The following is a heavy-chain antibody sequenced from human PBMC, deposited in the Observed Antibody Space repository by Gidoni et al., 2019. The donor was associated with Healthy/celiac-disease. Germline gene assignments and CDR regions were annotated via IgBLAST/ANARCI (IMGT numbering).Heavy chain of an antibody. CDR3: AKAVYVLMVYANDY. Sequence: EVQLLEHGGGLVQPGGYLRLSCAASGFTVSSYSMSWVRQAPGKGLDWVSAISGSGGSTYYADSVKGRFTISRDNSKNTLYLQMNSLRAEDTAVYYCAKAVYVLMVYANDYWGQGTLVTVSS. CDR2: ISGSGGST. V-gene: IGHV3-23*01. CDR1: GFTVSSYS. D-gene: IGHD2-8*01. J-gene: IGHJ4*02.